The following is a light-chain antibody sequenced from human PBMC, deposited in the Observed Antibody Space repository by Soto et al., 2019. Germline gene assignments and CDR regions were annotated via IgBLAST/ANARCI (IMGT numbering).Light chain of an antibody. CDR1: QSVRTK. J-gene: IGKJ1*01. CDR2: GAS. Sequence: EIVMTQSPSTLSVSPGERATLSCRASQSVRTKLAWYQQKPGQAPRLLIYGASSRATGIPARFSGSGSGTDFTLTVSRLEPEDFGVYYCQQYNNWPQTFGQGTKVDI. CDR3: QQYNNWPQT. V-gene: IGKV3D-15*01.